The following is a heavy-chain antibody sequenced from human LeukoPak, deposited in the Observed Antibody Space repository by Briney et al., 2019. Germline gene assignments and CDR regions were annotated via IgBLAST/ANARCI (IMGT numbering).Heavy chain of an antibody. CDR2: ISAYNGNT. J-gene: IGHJ4*02. Sequence: ASVKVSCKASGYTFTSYGISWVRQAPGQGLEWMGWISAYNGNTNYAQKLQGRVTMTTDTSTSTAYMELSSLRSEDTAVYYCARVGPLPTYYDFWSGYAFDYWGQGTLVTVSS. CDR1: GYTFTSYG. CDR3: ARVGPLPTYYDFWSGYAFDY. D-gene: IGHD3-3*01. V-gene: IGHV1-18*01.